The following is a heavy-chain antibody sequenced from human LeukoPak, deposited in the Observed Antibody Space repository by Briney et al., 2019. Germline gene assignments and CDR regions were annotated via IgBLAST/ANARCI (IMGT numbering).Heavy chain of an antibody. V-gene: IGHV4-39*01. CDR3: ARHLIETYYYDSSGYYPLRIWFDP. CDR1: GHSISSSSYY. J-gene: IGHJ5*02. CDR2: IYYYGSP. D-gene: IGHD3-22*01. Sequence: SETLSLTCTVSGHSISSSSYYWGWIRQPPGKGLERIGRIYYYGSPYYNPSLKSRVTISVDTSKNQFSLKLSSVTAADTAVYYCARHLIETYYYDSSGYYPLRIWFDPWGQGTLVTVSS.